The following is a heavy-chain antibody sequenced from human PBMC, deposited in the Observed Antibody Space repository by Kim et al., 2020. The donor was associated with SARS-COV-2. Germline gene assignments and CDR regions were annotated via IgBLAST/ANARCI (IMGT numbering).Heavy chain of an antibody. J-gene: IGHJ6*02. CDR3: ARDTVVPAAIRDYYYYGMDV. Sequence: SETLSLTCTVSGGSISSYYWSWIRQPPGKGLEWIGYIYYSGSTNYNPSLKSRVTISVDTSKNQFSLKLSSVTAADTAVYYCARDTVVPAAIRDYYYYGMDVWGQGTTVTVS. D-gene: IGHD2-2*01. CDR2: IYYSGST. CDR1: GGSISSYY. V-gene: IGHV4-59*01.